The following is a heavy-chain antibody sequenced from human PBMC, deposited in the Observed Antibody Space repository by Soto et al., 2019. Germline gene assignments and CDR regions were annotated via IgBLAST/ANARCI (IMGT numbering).Heavy chain of an antibody. CDR1: GFTFSSYS. D-gene: IGHD3-22*01. J-gene: IGHJ4*02. CDR2: ISSSSSYI. CDR3: AGTLYYYDTGGYR. V-gene: IGHV3-21*01. Sequence: GGSLRLSCAASGFTFSSYSMNWVRQAPGKGLEWVSSISSSSSYIYYADSVKGRFTISRDNAKNSLYLQMSSLRAEDTAVYYCAGTLYYYDTGGYRWGQGTLVTVSS.